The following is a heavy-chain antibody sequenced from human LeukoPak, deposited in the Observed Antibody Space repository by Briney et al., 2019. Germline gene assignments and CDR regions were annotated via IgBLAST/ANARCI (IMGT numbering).Heavy chain of an antibody. CDR2: IKGDGTEK. D-gene: IGHD3-10*01. CDR3: AKEGAYPIITYDS. V-gene: IGHV3-7*01. J-gene: IGHJ5*01. Sequence: GGSLRLSCAASGFTFSRFWMNWVRQAPGKGLEWVANIKGDGTEKYYVDSVKGRFSISRDNSKNSLYLQMDSLRAEDTAVYYCAKEGAYPIITYDSWGQGALVTVSS. CDR1: GFTFSRFW.